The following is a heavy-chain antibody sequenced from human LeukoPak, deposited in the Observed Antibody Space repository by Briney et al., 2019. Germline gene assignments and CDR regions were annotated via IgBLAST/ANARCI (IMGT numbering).Heavy chain of an antibody. J-gene: IGHJ4*02. V-gene: IGHV3-23*01. CDR3: AKGRTGFSYGYGIDY. CDR1: AFTFSSYA. Sequence: GGSLRLSCAASAFTFSSYAVSWVRQAPGKGLEWVSSISTSDGTTYYADSVKGRFTISRDNSKNTLYLQMNSLRAEDAAIYYCAKGRTGFSYGYGIDYWGQGTLVTVSS. CDR2: ISTSDGTT. D-gene: IGHD5-18*01.